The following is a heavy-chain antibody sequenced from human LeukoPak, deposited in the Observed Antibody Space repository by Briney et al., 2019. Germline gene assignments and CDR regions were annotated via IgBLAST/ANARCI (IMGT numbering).Heavy chain of an antibody. CDR2: ISSSGSTI. J-gene: IGHJ5*02. CDR3: ARDQGYSYGWDNWFDP. V-gene: IGHV3-11*04. D-gene: IGHD5-18*01. CDR1: GFTFSDYY. Sequence: GGSLRLSCAASGFTFSDYYMSWIRQAPGKGLEWVSYISSSGSTIYYADPVKGRFTISRDNAKNSLYLQMNSLRAEDTAVYYCARDQGYSYGWDNWFDPWGQGTLVTVSS.